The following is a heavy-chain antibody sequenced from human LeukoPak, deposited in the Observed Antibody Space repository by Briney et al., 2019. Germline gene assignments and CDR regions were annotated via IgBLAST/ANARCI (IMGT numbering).Heavy chain of an antibody. J-gene: IGHJ5*02. CDR3: ARAQAGNYDWPLDL. CDR1: GGTFSKYA. CDR2: IIPFLDTA. D-gene: IGHD5-12*01. V-gene: IGHV1-69*05. Sequence: SVKVSCKASGGTFSKYALSWVRQAPGQGLEWMGAIIPFLDTANYPPKFQDRVTIATDESTGTAYMYLSSLRSDETAVYYCARAQAGNYDWPLDLWGQGTLVTVSS.